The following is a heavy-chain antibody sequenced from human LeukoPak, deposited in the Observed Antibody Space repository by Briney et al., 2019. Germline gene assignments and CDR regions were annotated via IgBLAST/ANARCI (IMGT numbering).Heavy chain of an antibody. CDR3: ARDRDEEWLHNEKYGMDV. CDR1: GYTFTGYY. Sequence: GASAKVSCKASGYTFTGYYMHWVRQAPGQGLEWMGWISPNSGGTNYAQKFQGRVTMTRDTSISTAYMELSRLRSDDTAVYYCARDRDEEWLHNEKYGMDVWGQGTTVTVSS. D-gene: IGHD5-24*01. J-gene: IGHJ6*02. V-gene: IGHV1-2*02. CDR2: ISPNSGGT.